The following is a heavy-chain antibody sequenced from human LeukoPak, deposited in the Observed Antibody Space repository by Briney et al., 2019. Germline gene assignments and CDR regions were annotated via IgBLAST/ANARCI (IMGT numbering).Heavy chain of an antibody. CDR2: IYYSGST. J-gene: IGHJ5*02. CDR1: GGSISSSSYY. V-gene: IGHV4-39*01. D-gene: IGHD3-10*01. CDR3: ARTYYYGSGNKNWFDP. Sequence: PSETLSLTCTVSGGSISSSSYYWGWIRQPPGKGLEWIGSIYYSGSTYYNPSLKSRVTISVDTSKNQFSLKLRSVTAADTAVYYCARTYYYGSGNKNWFDPWGQGTLVTVSS.